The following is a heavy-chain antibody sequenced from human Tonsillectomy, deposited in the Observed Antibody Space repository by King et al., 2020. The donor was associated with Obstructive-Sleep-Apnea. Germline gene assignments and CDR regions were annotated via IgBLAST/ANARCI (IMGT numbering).Heavy chain of an antibody. V-gene: IGHV3-9*01. Sequence: VQLVESGGGLVQPGRSLRLSCTASGLTFDDYAMHWVRQAPGKGLEWVSGISWNSGSLAYADSVKGRFTISRDNAKNSLYLQMNSLRAEDTALYYCAKDKSTGATAGQLRGIAAYYFDYWGQGTLVTVSS. D-gene: IGHD6-13*01. CDR2: ISWNSGSL. J-gene: IGHJ4*02. CDR1: GLTFDDYA. CDR3: AKDKSTGATAGQLRGIAAYYFDY.